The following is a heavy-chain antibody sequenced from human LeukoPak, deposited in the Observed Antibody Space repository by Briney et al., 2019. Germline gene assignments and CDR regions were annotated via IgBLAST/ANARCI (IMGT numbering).Heavy chain of an antibody. Sequence: GASVKVSCKASGYTFTTYDINWVRQATGQGLEWMGWMNPNSGHTGYAQKFQGRVTMTRNTSITTAYMELSSLRSEDTALYYCTRGRGIAAVRWFDPWSQGTLVTVSS. J-gene: IGHJ5*02. CDR1: GYTFTTYD. V-gene: IGHV1-8*01. CDR2: MNPNSGHT. D-gene: IGHD6-13*01. CDR3: TRGRGIAAVRWFDP.